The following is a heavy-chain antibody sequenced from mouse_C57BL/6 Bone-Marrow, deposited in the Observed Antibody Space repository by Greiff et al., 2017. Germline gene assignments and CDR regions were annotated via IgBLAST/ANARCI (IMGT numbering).Heavy chain of an antibody. V-gene: IGHV5-15*01. J-gene: IGHJ4*01. CDR1: GFTFSDYG. CDR2: ISNLAYSI. CDR3: GRHGWHDGGDY. D-gene: IGHD2-12*01. Sequence: EVQGVESGGGLVQPGGSLKLSCAASGFTFSDYGMAWVRQAPRKGPEWVAFISNLAYSIYYADTVTGRFTISRENAKNTLYLKMSSLRSEDAAKDYCGRHGWHDGGDYWGQGTSVTVSS.